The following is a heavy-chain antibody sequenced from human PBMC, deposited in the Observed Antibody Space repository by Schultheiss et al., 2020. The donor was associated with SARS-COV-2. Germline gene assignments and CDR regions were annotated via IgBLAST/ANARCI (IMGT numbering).Heavy chain of an antibody. Sequence: GESLKISCAASGFRFNDYGMHWARQAPGKGLEWVAVISYDGSNKYYADSVKGRFTISRDNSKNTLYLQMNSLRAEDTAVYYCARDYGSGSYSQVGYHGMDVWGQGTTVTVSS. CDR2: ISYDGSNK. V-gene: IGHV3-30*03. J-gene: IGHJ6*02. CDR1: GFRFNDYG. D-gene: IGHD3-10*01. CDR3: ARDYGSGSYSQVGYHGMDV.